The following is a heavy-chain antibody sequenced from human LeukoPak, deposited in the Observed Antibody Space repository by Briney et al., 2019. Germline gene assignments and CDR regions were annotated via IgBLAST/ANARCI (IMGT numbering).Heavy chain of an antibody. CDR2: ISAYNGNT. CDR1: GYNFISYG. CDR3: ARGRYSSSPPDY. D-gene: IGHD6-13*01. Sequence: GASVKVSCKASGYNFISYGVSWVRQAPGQGLEWMGWISAYNGNTNFAQKVQGRVTVTTDTSTNTAYMELRSLRSDDTAVYYCARGRYSSSPPDYWGQGTLVTVSS. J-gene: IGHJ4*02. V-gene: IGHV1-18*01.